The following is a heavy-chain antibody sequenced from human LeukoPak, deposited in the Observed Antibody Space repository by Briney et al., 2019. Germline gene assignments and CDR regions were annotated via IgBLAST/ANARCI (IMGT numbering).Heavy chain of an antibody. V-gene: IGHV4-59*01. CDR3: ARGGYSSSTSCYFSSANWFDP. CDR1: GGSISSYY. J-gene: IGHJ5*02. D-gene: IGHD2-2*03. Sequence: SETLSLTCTVSGGSISSYYWSWIRQPPGKGLEWIGSIYYSGSTNYNPSLKSRVTISVDTSKNQFSLKLSSVTAADTAVYYCARGGYSSSTSCYFSSANWFDPWGQGTLVTVSS. CDR2: IYYSGST.